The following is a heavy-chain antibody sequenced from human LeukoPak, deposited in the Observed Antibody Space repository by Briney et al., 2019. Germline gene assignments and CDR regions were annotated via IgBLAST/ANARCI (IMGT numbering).Heavy chain of an antibody. J-gene: IGHJ4*02. V-gene: IGHV1-69*05. D-gene: IGHD2-15*01. CDR1: GGTFSSYA. CDR2: IIPTFGTA. CDR3: ARGNCSGGSCYFDY. Sequence: SVKVSCKPSGGTFSSYAISWVRQAPGQGLEWMGRIIPTFGTANSAQKFQGRGTITTDESTITAYMELNSLRSEDTAVYYIARGNCSGGSCYFDYWGQGTLVTGSS.